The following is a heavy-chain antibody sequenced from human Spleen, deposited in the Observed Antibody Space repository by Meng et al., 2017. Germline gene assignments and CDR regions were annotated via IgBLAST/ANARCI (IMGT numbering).Heavy chain of an antibody. CDR2: INPSGGST. CDR3: AREKSPGHFDY. Sequence: QVQLVQSGAEVKKPGASVKVSCKASGYSFTTYFLHWVRQAPGQGLEWMGVINPSGGSTSYAQNFQGRVTMTRDTSTSTVYMELSSLRSEDTAVYYCAREKSPGHFDYWGQGTLVTVSS. J-gene: IGHJ4*02. V-gene: IGHV1-46*01. CDR1: GYSFTTYF.